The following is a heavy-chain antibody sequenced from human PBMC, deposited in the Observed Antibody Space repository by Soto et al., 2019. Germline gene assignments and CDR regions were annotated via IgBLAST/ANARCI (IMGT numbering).Heavy chain of an antibody. CDR3: ARYSLSGWSDAFDI. J-gene: IGHJ3*02. CDR1: GFTFSSYW. Sequence: GGSLRLSCAASGFTFSSYWMSWVRQAPGKGLEWVANIKQDGSEKYYVDSVKGRFTISRDNAKNSLYLQMNSLRADDTSVYYCARYSLSGWSDAFDIWGQGTMVTVSS. V-gene: IGHV3-7*01. CDR2: IKQDGSEK. D-gene: IGHD6-19*01.